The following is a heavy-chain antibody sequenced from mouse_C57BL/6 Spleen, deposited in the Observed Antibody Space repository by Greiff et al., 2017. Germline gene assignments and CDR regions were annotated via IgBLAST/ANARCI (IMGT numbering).Heavy chain of an antibody. CDR3: ARERQATSFAY. J-gene: IGHJ3*01. Sequence: VQLQQPGAELVKPGASVKLSCTASGFNINDYYMHWVKQRTEQGLEWIGRIDPEVGETKYAPKFQGKATITADTSSNTAYLQLSSLTSEDTAVYYCARERQATSFAYWGQGTLVTVSA. V-gene: IGHV14-2*01. CDR2: IDPEVGET. D-gene: IGHD3-2*02. CDR1: GFNINDYY.